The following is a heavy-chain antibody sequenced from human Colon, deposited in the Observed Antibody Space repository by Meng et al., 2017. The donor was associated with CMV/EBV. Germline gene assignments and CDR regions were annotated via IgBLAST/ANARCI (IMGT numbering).Heavy chain of an antibody. CDR1: GFTFSSYW. CDR2: INSDGSST. Sequence: GESLKISCAASGFTFSSYWMHWVRQAPGKGLVRVSRINSDGSSTSYADSVKGRFTISRDNAKNTLYLQMNSLRAEDTAVYYCARVGLYFWSALAGWAIDYWGQGTLVTVSS. V-gene: IGHV3-74*01. CDR3: ARVGLYFWSALAGWAIDY. D-gene: IGHD3-3*01. J-gene: IGHJ4*02.